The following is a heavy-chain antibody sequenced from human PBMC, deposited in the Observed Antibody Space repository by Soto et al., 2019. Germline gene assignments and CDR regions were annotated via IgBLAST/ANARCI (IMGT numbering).Heavy chain of an antibody. J-gene: IGHJ5*02. CDR3: ARDRGVPAANWFDP. D-gene: IGHD2-2*01. CDR1: GGSISSGGYY. CDR2: IYYSGST. V-gene: IGHV4-31*03. Sequence: LSETLSLTCTVSGGSISSGGYYWSWIRQHPGKGLEWIGYIYYSGSTYYNPSLKSRVTISVDTSKNQFSLKLSSVTAADTAVYYCARDRGVPAANWFDPCGQGTLVTVSS.